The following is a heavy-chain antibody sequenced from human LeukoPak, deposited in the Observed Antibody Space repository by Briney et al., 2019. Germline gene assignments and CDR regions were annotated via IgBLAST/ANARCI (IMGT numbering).Heavy chain of an antibody. CDR3: ARHGIVVVVTANLNNWFDP. CDR2: IYYSGST. D-gene: IGHD2-21*02. CDR1: GGSLSSSSYY. J-gene: IGHJ5*02. Sequence: SQTLSLTCTVSGGSLSSSSYYWGWIRQPPGKGLEWIGSIYYSGSTYYNPSLKSRVTISVDTSKNQFSLKLSSVTAADTAVYYCARHGIVVVVTANLNNWFDPWGQGTLVTVSS. V-gene: IGHV4-39*01.